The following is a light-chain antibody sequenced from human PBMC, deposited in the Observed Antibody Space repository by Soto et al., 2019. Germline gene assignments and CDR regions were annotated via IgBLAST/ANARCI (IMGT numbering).Light chain of an antibody. CDR1: QSVSSY. V-gene: IGKV3-11*01. Sequence: EIVLTQSPATLSLSPGERATLSCRASQSVSSYLAWYQQKPGQAPRLLNYDASNRATGIPARFSGSGSGTDFTLTISSQEPEDFAVYYCQQRSNWPPTFGQGTKLEIK. J-gene: IGKJ2*01. CDR2: DAS. CDR3: QQRSNWPPT.